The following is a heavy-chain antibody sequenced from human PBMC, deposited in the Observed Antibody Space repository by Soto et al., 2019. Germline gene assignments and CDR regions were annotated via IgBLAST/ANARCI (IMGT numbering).Heavy chain of an antibody. CDR1: GFTVSNNY. J-gene: IGHJ4*02. D-gene: IGHD3-10*01. V-gene: IGHV3-66*01. Sequence: EVLLDESGGGFVQPGGSLRLSCAASGFTVSNNYMTWVRQAPGKGLEWVSVIQGGGSISYADSVMDRFTISRDSSKNTVGLDMNSLRPEDTAVYFCARGEGSGSNALGDWGQGTLVTVSS. CDR2: IQGGGSI. CDR3: ARGEGSGSNALGD.